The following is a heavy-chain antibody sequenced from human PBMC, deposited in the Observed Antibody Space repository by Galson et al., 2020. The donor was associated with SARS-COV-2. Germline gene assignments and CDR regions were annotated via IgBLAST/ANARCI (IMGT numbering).Heavy chain of an antibody. J-gene: IGHJ2*01. CDR3: ARGYYIWYFDV. Sequence: GGSLRLSCAASGFSFNNYAMSWVRHAPGKGLEWVSSISGVGGNTHYVDSGKSRFSISRDNSKNTLYLQMNSLGAADTAVYSCARGYYIWYFDVRGRGTLVSVSS. V-gene: IGHV3-23*01. CDR1: GFSFNNYA. CDR2: ISGVGGNT. D-gene: IGHD3-22*01.